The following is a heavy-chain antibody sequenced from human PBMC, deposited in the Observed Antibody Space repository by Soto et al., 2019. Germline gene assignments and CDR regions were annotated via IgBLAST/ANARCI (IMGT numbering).Heavy chain of an antibody. J-gene: IGHJ4*02. D-gene: IGHD6-6*01. CDR3: ARYSIAARRGIDY. Sequence: PSEPLSLTCAVSGGSISSGGYSWSWIRQPPGKGLEWIGYIYHSGSTYYNPSLKSRVTISVDRSKNQFSLKLSSVTAADTAVYYCARYSIAARRGIDYWGQGTLVTVSS. CDR1: GGSISSGGYS. CDR2: IYHSGST. V-gene: IGHV4-30-2*01.